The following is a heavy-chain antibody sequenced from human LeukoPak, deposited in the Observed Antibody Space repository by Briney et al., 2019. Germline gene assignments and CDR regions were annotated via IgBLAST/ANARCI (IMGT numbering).Heavy chain of an antibody. CDR3: AKGTSWFGED. CDR1: GFTFSTYA. D-gene: IGHD3-10*01. J-gene: IGHJ4*02. Sequence: PGGSLRLSCAASGFTFSTYAMTSVRQAPGKGLEWVAAVTSDGRWTNYADSVKGRFTVSRDNSKDTLFMQMSSLRAEDTAVYYCAKGTSWFGEDWGLGTLVTVSS. V-gene: IGHV3-23*01. CDR2: VTSDGRWT.